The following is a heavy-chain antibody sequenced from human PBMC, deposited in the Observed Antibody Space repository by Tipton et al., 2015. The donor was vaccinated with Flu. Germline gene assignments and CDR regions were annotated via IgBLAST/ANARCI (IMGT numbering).Heavy chain of an antibody. V-gene: IGHV4-39*07. Sequence: TLSLTCTVSGGSISTTIYYWGWVRQPPGKGLEWIGSIYYSGTTYYNPSLKSRVTISIDASKNQFSLDLTSLTAADTAVYYCARDGFITMIVVVTPGAFDIWGQGTMVTVSS. CDR1: GGSISTTIYY. D-gene: IGHD3-22*01. CDR2: IYYSGTT. J-gene: IGHJ3*02. CDR3: ARDGFITMIVVVTPGAFDI.